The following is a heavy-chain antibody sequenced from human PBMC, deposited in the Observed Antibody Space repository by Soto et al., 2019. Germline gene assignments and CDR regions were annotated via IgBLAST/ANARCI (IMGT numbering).Heavy chain of an antibody. D-gene: IGHD6-13*01. CDR3: ARKAQQLVRYYYGMDV. J-gene: IGHJ6*02. V-gene: IGHV1-69*13. Sequence: ASVKVSCKASGGTFGSYSISWVRQAPGQGLEWMGGIIPIFGTANYAQKFQGRVTITADESTSTAYMELSSLRSEDTAVYYCARKAQQLVRYYYGMDVWGQGTTVTVSS. CDR2: IIPIFGTA. CDR1: GGTFGSYS.